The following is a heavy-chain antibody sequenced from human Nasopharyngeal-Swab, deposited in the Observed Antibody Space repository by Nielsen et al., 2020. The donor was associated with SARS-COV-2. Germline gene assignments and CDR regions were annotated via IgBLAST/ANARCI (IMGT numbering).Heavy chain of an antibody. J-gene: IGHJ4*02. Sequence: SETLSLTCTVSGGSISSYYWSWIRQPPGKGLEWIGYIYYSGSTNYNPSLKSRVTISVDTSKNQFSLKLSSVTAADTAVYYCARDRKAYYDSSGFDYWGQGTLITASS. V-gene: IGHV4-59*13. CDR2: IYYSGST. D-gene: IGHD3-22*01. CDR3: ARDRKAYYDSSGFDY. CDR1: GGSISSYY.